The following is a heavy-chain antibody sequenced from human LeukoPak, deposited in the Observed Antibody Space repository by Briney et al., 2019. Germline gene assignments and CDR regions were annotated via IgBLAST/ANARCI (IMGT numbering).Heavy chain of an antibody. CDR3: ARSPVVPAATYYFDY. CDR1: GGTFSSYA. Sequence: SVKVSCKASGGTFSSYAISWVRQAPGQGLEWMGRIITILGIANYAQKFQGRVTITADKSTSTAYMELSSLRSEDTAVYYCARSPVVPAATYYFDYWGQGTLVTVSS. V-gene: IGHV1-69*04. J-gene: IGHJ4*02. CDR2: IITILGIA. D-gene: IGHD2-2*01.